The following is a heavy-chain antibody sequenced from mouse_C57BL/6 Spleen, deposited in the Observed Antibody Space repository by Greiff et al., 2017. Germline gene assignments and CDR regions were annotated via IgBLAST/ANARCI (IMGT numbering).Heavy chain of an antibody. CDR3: ARQSGGDY. Sequence: EVQLQQSGPELVKPGASVKISCKASGYTFTDYYMNWVKQSHGKSLEWIGDINPNNGGTSYNQKFKGKATLTVDKSSSTAYMELRSLTSEDSAVYYCARQSGGDYWGQGTTLTVSS. J-gene: IGHJ2*01. V-gene: IGHV1-26*01. CDR2: INPNNGGT. CDR1: GYTFTDYY.